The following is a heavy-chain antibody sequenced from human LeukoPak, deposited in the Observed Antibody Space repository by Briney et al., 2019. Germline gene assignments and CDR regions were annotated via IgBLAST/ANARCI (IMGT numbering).Heavy chain of an antibody. CDR3: ARSRITIFGVYDY. CDR2: ISSSGSTI. Sequence: PGGSLRLSCAASGFTFSDYYMSWIRQAPGKGLEWVSYISSSGSTIYYADSVKGRFTISRDNAKNSLYLKMNSLRAEDTAVYYCARSRITIFGVYDYWGQGTLVTVSS. CDR1: GFTFSDYY. D-gene: IGHD3-3*01. V-gene: IGHV3-11*01. J-gene: IGHJ4*02.